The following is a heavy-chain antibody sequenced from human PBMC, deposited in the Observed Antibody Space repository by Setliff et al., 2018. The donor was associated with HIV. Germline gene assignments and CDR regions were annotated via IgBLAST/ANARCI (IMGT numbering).Heavy chain of an antibody. J-gene: IGHJ5*02. CDR2: IYWDDDK. V-gene: IGHV2-5*02. Sequence: SGPMLVNPTQTLTLTCTFSGFSLSTSGVGVGWIRQPPGKALEWLALIYWDDDKRYSPSLKSRLTITKETSKNQVVLTMTNMDPVDTATYYCAHSQGITIFGVVMDQVWFDPWGQGTLVTVSS. CDR1: GFSLSTSGVG. D-gene: IGHD3-3*01. CDR3: AHSQGITIFGVVMDQVWFDP.